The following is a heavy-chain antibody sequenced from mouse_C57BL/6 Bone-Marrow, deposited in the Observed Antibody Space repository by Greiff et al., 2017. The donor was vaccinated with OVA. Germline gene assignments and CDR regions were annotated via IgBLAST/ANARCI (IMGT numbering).Heavy chain of an antibody. D-gene: IGHD1-1*01. Sequence: DVKLVESGGDLVKPGGSLKLSCAASGFTFSSYGMSWVRQTPDKRLEWVATISSGGSYTYYPDSVKGRFTISRDNAKNTLYLQMSSLKSEDTAMYYCARYLLLRSFYAMDYWGQGTSVTVSS. J-gene: IGHJ4*01. CDR2: ISSGGSYT. V-gene: IGHV5-6*02. CDR3: ARYLLLRSFYAMDY. CDR1: GFTFSSYG.